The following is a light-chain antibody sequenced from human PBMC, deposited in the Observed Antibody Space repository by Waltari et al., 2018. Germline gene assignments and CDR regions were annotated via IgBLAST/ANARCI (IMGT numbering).Light chain of an antibody. CDR2: EDK. CDR3: QAWDSLMI. V-gene: IGLV3-1*01. CDR1: KLGDKY. Sequence: SYELTQPPSVSVSPGQTASSTCPGDKLGDKYVCWSQQKPGQSPLLIIYEDKKRPSGIPERFSGSNSGNTATLTISETQAMDEADYYCQAWDSLMIFGGGTKLTVL. J-gene: IGLJ2*01.